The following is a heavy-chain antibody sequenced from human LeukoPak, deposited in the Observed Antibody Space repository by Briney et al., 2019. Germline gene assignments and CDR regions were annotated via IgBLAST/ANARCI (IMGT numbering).Heavy chain of an antibody. CDR3: ALHHYDFWSGYLDLDY. CDR2: INSNSADT. D-gene: IGHD3-3*01. Sequence: ASVKVSCKTSGYSFIDYYIHWVRQAPGQGLEWMGWINSNSADTNYAQNFQGRVTMTRDTSISTAYMELSRLRSDDTAVYYCALHHYDFWSGYLDLDYWGQGTLVTVSS. J-gene: IGHJ4*02. V-gene: IGHV1-2*02. CDR1: GYSFIDYY.